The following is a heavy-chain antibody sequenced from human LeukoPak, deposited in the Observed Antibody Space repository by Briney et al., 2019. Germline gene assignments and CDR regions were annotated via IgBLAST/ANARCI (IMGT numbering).Heavy chain of an antibody. Sequence: SETLSLTCAFYGGSFSGYYWSWIRQPPGKGLEWIGEINHSGSTNYNPSLKSRVTISVDTSKNQSSLKLSSVTAADTAVYYCARGSSRYNYDSSGHSYWGQGTLVTVSS. CDR3: ARGSSRYNYDSSGHSY. V-gene: IGHV4-34*01. D-gene: IGHD3-22*01. J-gene: IGHJ4*02. CDR2: INHSGST. CDR1: GGSFSGYY.